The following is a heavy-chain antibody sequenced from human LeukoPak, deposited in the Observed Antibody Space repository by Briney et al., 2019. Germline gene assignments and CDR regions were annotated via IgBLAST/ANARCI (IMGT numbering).Heavy chain of an antibody. CDR2: IYYSGST. V-gene: IGHV4-30-4*08. Sequence: SQTLSLTCTVSGGSISSGDYYWSWIRQPPGKGLEWIGYIYYSGSTYYNPSLKSRVTISVDTSKNQFSLKLSSVTAADTAVYYCARENQLLSDAFDIWSQGTMVTVSS. CDR3: ARENQLLSDAFDI. D-gene: IGHD2-2*01. CDR1: GGSISSGDYY. J-gene: IGHJ3*02.